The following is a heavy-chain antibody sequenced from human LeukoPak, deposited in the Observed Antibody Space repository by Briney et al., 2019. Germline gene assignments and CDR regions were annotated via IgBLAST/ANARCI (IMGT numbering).Heavy chain of an antibody. V-gene: IGHV1-8*01. D-gene: IGHD2/OR15-2a*01. CDR2: MNPNSGNT. CDR1: GCTFTSYD. Sequence: GASVKVSCKASGCTFTSYDINWVRQATGQGLEWMGWMNPNSGNTGYVQKFQGRVTMTRNTSISTAYMELSSLRSEDTAVYYCARGSFLLNAFDIWGQGTMVTVSS. J-gene: IGHJ3*02. CDR3: ARGSFLLNAFDI.